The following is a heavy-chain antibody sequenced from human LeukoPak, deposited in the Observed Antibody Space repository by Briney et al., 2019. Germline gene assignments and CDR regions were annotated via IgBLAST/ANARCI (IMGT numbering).Heavy chain of an antibody. CDR2: ISSSSSYI. D-gene: IGHD3-3*01. V-gene: IGHV3-21*01. CDR3: ASFGATIQQHDY. Sequence: GGSLRLSCAASGFTFSSYSMNWVRQAPGKGLEWVSSISSSSSYIYYADSVKGRFTIPRDNAKNSLYLQMNSLRAEDTAVYYCASFGATIQQHDYWGQGTLVTVSS. CDR1: GFTFSSYS. J-gene: IGHJ4*02.